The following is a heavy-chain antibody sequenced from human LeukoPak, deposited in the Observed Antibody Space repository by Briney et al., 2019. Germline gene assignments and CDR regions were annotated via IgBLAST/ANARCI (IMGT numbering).Heavy chain of an antibody. V-gene: IGHV3-66*01. Sequence: GGSLRLSCAASGFTFSDYYMSWIRQAPGKGLEWVSVIHSGGTIYYAGSVKGRFTISRDHSRNTVYLQMNNLRAEDTAVYYCARGVVVPAATSGDHSKGLRYRDYWGQGTLVTVSS. CDR2: IHSGGTI. J-gene: IGHJ4*02. CDR3: ARGVVVPAATSGDHSKGLRYRDY. D-gene: IGHD2-2*01. CDR1: GFTFSDYY.